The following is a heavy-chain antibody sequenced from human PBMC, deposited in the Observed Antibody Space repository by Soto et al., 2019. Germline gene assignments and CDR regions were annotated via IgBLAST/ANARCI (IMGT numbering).Heavy chain of an antibody. CDR1: GYTFTGYY. Sequence: ASVKVSCKASGYTFTGYYMHWVRQAPGQGLEWMGWINPNSGGTNYAQKFQGRVTMTRDTSISTAYMELSRLRSDDTAVYYCARVVGATLLVNWFDPWGQGTLVTVYS. J-gene: IGHJ5*02. CDR3: ARVVGATLLVNWFDP. D-gene: IGHD1-26*01. CDR2: INPNSGGT. V-gene: IGHV1-2*02.